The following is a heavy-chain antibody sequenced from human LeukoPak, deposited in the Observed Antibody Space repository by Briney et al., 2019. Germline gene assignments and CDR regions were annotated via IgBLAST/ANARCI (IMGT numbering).Heavy chain of an antibody. Sequence: GGSLRLSCAASRFTFSNYWMSWVRQAPGKGLEWVANIKQDGGEKYYVDSVKGRFTISRDNAKNSLYLQMNSLRDEDTAVYYCAREPDYDILTGYSRPPGGYYYGMDVWGQGTTVTVSS. J-gene: IGHJ6*02. D-gene: IGHD3-9*01. CDR2: IKQDGGEK. V-gene: IGHV3-7*01. CDR1: RFTFSNYW. CDR3: AREPDYDILTGYSRPPGGYYYGMDV.